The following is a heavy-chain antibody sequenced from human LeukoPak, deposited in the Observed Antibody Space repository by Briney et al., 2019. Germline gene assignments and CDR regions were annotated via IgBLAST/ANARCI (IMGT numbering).Heavy chain of an antibody. CDR2: ISSSSSII. CDR3: ARDVGYNSAGDY. D-gene: IGHD5-24*01. CDR1: GFTFGSYN. Sequence: GGSLRLSCAASGFTFGSYNMNWVGQAPGKRLEWVSYISSSSSIIYYADSVKGRFTISRDNAKNSLYLQMNSLRAEDTAVYYCARDVGYNSAGDYWGQGTLVTVSS. V-gene: IGHV3-48*01. J-gene: IGHJ4*02.